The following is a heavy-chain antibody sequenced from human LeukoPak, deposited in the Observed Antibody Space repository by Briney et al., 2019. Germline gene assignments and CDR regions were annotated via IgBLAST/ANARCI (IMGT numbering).Heavy chain of an antibody. Sequence: ASVKVSCTASGYTFNNYGISWVRQAPGQGLEWMGWISAYSGRTDYADRFQGRVTITTDKATTTVYMELRRLRSDDTAVYYCARDLHDSRGFHPNDAFDIWGQGTLVTVSS. CDR2: ISAYSGRT. CDR3: ARDLHDSRGFHPNDAFDI. J-gene: IGHJ3*02. CDR1: GYTFNNYG. V-gene: IGHV1-18*01. D-gene: IGHD6-19*01.